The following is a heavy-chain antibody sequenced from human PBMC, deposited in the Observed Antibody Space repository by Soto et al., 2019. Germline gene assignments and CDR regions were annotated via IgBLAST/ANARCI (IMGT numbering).Heavy chain of an antibody. CDR3: VRSGDNYNLLDY. V-gene: IGHV3-11*06. CDR2: SSNSGSFT. CDR1: GLTFSYHC. J-gene: IGHJ4*02. Sequence: GGSRRLCWAASGLTFSYHCMSWIRQAPGKGLEWIGYSSNSGSFTRYADSVKGRFSISRDNAKNSLYLQINSLRGDDTAIYYCVRSGDNYNLLDYWGQGTPVTVSS. D-gene: IGHD1-1*01.